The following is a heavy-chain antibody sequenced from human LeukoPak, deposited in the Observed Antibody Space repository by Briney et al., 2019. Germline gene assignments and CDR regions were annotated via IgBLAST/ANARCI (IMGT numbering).Heavy chain of an antibody. V-gene: IGHV4-39*01. J-gene: IGHJ4*02. Sequence: PSETLSLTCTVSGGSISSYYWGWIRQPPGKGLEWIGSIYYSGSTYYNPSLKSRVTISVDTSKNQFSLKLSSVTAADTAVYYCARRSLWDYDILTGYDYYFDYWGQGTLVTVSS. D-gene: IGHD3-9*01. CDR2: IYYSGST. CDR1: GGSISSYY. CDR3: ARRSLWDYDILTGYDYYFDY.